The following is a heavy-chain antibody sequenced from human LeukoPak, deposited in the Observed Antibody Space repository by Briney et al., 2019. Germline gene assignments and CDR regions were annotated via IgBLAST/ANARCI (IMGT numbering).Heavy chain of an antibody. CDR1: GYTFTGSY. V-gene: IGHV1-2*02. J-gene: IGHJ4*02. CDR2: INPNNGGT. D-gene: IGHD2-2*01. CDR3: AISDEDIVVLPLY. Sequence: ASVKVSCKASGYTFTGSYIHWVRQAPGQGLEWMGWINPNNGGTNYAQKLQGRVTMTRDTSISTAYMEMSRLRSDDTAVCYCAISDEDIVVLPLYWGQGTLVTVSS.